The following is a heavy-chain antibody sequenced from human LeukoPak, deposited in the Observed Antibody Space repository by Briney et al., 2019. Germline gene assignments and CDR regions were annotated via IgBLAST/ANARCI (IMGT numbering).Heavy chain of an antibody. D-gene: IGHD3-9*01. J-gene: IGHJ5*02. Sequence: PSETLSLTCAVYGGSFSGYYWSWIRQPAGKGLEWIGRIYTSGSTNYNPSLKSRVTMSVDTSKNQFSLKLSSVTAADAAVYYCAREVGYYDILTGYQSLDPWGQGTLVTVSS. CDR3: AREVGYYDILTGYQSLDP. CDR1: GGSFSGYY. CDR2: IYTSGST. V-gene: IGHV4-4*07.